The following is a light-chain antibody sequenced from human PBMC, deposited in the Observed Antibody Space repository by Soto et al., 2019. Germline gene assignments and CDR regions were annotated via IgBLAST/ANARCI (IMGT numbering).Light chain of an antibody. CDR3: QQTYSTLSIT. CDR1: ESIARH. J-gene: IGKJ5*01. Sequence: DIQMTQSPSSLSASVGDRVTITCRASESIARHLNWYQQKPGKAPNLLIYAASSLQNGVPSRFRSGGSGTDFTLTINNLQPEDFATYYCQQTYSTLSITFGQGTRLEIK. V-gene: IGKV1-39*01. CDR2: AAS.